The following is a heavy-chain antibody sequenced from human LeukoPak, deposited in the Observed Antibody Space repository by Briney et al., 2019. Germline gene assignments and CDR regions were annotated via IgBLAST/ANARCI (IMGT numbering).Heavy chain of an antibody. CDR1: GYTFTGYY. Sequence: GASVKVSCKASGYTFTGYYMHWVRQAPGQGLEWMGWINPNSGGTNYAQKFQGRVTMTRDTSISTAYMELSRLRSDDTAVYYCAKRGVRGYSYGINWFDPWGQGTLVTVS. CDR2: INPNSGGT. D-gene: IGHD5-18*01. V-gene: IGHV1-2*02. J-gene: IGHJ5*02. CDR3: AKRGVRGYSYGINWFDP.